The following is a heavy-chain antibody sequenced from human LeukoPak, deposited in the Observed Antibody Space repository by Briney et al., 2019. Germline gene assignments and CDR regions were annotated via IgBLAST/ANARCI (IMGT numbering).Heavy chain of an antibody. D-gene: IGHD2-2*01. CDR1: GFTFNNYA. CDR3: AKDVLGYCSSTSCL. V-gene: IGHV3-23*01. CDR2: ISGSGGST. J-gene: IGHJ4*02. Sequence: GGSLRLSCAASGFTFNNYAMNWVRQAPGKGLEWVSGISGSGGSTYYADSVKGRFTISRDNSKNTLYLQMNSLRAEDTAVYYCAKDVLGYCSSTSCLWGQGTLVTVSS.